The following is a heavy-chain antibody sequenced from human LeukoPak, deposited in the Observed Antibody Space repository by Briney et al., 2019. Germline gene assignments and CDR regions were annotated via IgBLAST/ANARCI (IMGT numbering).Heavy chain of an antibody. D-gene: IGHD6-13*01. Sequence: PSETLSLTCTVSGGSISSYYWSWIRQPPGKGLEWIGYIYYSGSTNYNPSLKSRVTISVDTSKNQFSLKLSSVTAADAAVYYCARHSSSWGPFDYWGQGTLVTVSS. J-gene: IGHJ4*02. V-gene: IGHV4-59*08. CDR3: ARHSSSWGPFDY. CDR2: IYYSGST. CDR1: GGSISSYY.